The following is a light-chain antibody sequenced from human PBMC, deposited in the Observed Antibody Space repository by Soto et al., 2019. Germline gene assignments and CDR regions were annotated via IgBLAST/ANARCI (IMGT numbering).Light chain of an antibody. Sequence: EIVLRQSPDTLSLPPGERVTLSCRASESVSTNLAWYQQKAGQAPRLLIYGASTRATGIPARFSGSGSGTEFTLTISSLQSEDFAVYYCQQYSIWRTFGQGTKVDIK. CDR2: GAS. CDR1: ESVSTN. J-gene: IGKJ1*01. CDR3: QQYSIWRT. V-gene: IGKV3-15*01.